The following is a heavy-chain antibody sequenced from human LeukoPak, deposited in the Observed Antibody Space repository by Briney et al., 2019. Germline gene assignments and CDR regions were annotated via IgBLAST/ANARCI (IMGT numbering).Heavy chain of an antibody. J-gene: IGHJ6*03. CDR1: GGTISSYY. Sequence: SETLSLTCTVSGGTISSYYWSWIRQPAGKGLEWIGRIYTSGGTNYNPSLKSRVTISVDTSKHQFALKLTSVNAADTAVYYCARSSEGRYYYDSSGFSYYYYYMDVWGKGTTVTISS. D-gene: IGHD3-22*01. V-gene: IGHV4-4*07. CDR2: IYTSGGT. CDR3: ARSSEGRYYYDSSGFSYYYYYMDV.